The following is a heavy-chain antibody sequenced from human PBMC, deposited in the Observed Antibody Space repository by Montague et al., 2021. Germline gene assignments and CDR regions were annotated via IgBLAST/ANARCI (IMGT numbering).Heavy chain of an antibody. V-gene: IGHV4-59*01. D-gene: IGHD6-6*01. CDR3: ARALAARWWFDP. CDR2: IYYSGST. Sequence: SETLSLTCAIYGGTIRRYDWNLTRQSPGTGLEWIGHIYYSGSTYYNPSLKRRVNISLDTSNYQFSLNLRSVTAATTAVYYCARALAARWWFDPWGQGTLASVA. CDR1: GGTIRRYD. J-gene: IGHJ5*02.